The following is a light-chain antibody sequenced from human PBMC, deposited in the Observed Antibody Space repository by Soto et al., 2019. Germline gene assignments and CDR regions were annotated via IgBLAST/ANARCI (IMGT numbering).Light chain of an antibody. V-gene: IGKV3-15*01. Sequence: EIVMTQSPAILSVSLGERATLSCGASESVSSKLAWYQQKPGQAPRLLIYGASTRATGIPARFSGSGSGTEFTLTISSLQSEDFAVYYCQQYNNWPSWTFGQGTKVDIK. CDR2: GAS. CDR1: ESVSSK. J-gene: IGKJ1*01. CDR3: QQYNNWPSWT.